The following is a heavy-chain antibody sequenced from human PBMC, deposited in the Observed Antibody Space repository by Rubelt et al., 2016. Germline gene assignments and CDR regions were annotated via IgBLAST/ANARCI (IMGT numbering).Heavy chain of an antibody. D-gene: IGHD3-22*01. CDR3: ARHFPSGIDYYDSSGYSNLFIDY. CDR2: INHSGST. Sequence: VQLQQWGAGLLKPSETLSLTCAVYGGSFSGYYWSWIRQPPGKGLEWIGEINHSGSTNYNPSLKSRVTISVDTSKNQFSPKLRSVTAADTAVYYCARHFPSGIDYYDSSGYSNLFIDYWGQGTLVTVSS. CDR1: GGSFSGYY. J-gene: IGHJ4*02. V-gene: IGHV4-34*01.